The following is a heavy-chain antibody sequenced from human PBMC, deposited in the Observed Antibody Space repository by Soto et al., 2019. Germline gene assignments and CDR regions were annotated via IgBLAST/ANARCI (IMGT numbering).Heavy chain of an antibody. V-gene: IGHV4-30-4*01. Sequence: TSETLSLTCTVSGGSISSGDYYWSWIRQPPGKGLEWIGYIYYSGSTYYNPSLKSRVTISVDTSKNQFSLKLSSVTAADTAVYYCARNDGSYYYDSSYNYWGQGTLVTVSS. J-gene: IGHJ4*02. CDR1: GGSISSGDYY. CDR3: ARNDGSYYYDSSYNY. CDR2: IYYSGST. D-gene: IGHD3-22*01.